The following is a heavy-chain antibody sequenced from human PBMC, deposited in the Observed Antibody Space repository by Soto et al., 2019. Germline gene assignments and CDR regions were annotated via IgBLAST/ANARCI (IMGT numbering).Heavy chain of an antibody. CDR3: SKEKNIHGGSTYYPNYYYGLDV. Sequence: QVQLVESGGGVVQPGRSLRLSCAASEFTFSDYSMHWVRQAPGKGLEWVAVISFDGSHEYYADSVQGRITISRDNSKTPKYEQIKGLRGEETDVYYYSKEKNIHGGSTYYPNYYYGLDVWGQGTTVTVSS. D-gene: IGHD2-15*01. J-gene: IGHJ6*01. V-gene: IGHV3-30*18. CDR2: ISFDGSHE. CDR1: EFTFSDYS.